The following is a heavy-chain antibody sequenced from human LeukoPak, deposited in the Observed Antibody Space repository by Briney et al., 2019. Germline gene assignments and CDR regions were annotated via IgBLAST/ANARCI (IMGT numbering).Heavy chain of an antibody. V-gene: IGHV4-59*01. D-gene: IGHD2-2*01. CDR3: ARHAGIVPAAIYNWFDP. CDR2: IDYSGST. J-gene: IGHJ5*02. Sequence: SETLSLTCTVPGGSITTYCWGWVRQPPGKELEWIGYIDYSGSTNYNPSLKSRVTISVDTSKNQFSLKLSSVTAADTAVYYCARHAGIVPAAIYNWFDPWGQGTLVTVSS. CDR1: GGSITTYC.